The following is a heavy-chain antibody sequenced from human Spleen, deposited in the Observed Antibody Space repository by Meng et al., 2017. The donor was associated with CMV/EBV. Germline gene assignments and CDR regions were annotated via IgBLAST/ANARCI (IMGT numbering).Heavy chain of an antibody. Sequence: GLAFSRFAMGWVRQAPGKGLEWVSLIGGGGVSTYSADSVKGRFTISRDNSKNTLYLQMNSLRAEDTAVYYCANGYSSDWYGSFYFDYWGQGTLVTVSS. J-gene: IGHJ4*02. CDR1: GLAFSRFA. D-gene: IGHD6-19*01. V-gene: IGHV3-23*01. CDR2: IGGGGVST. CDR3: ANGYSSDWYGSFYFDY.